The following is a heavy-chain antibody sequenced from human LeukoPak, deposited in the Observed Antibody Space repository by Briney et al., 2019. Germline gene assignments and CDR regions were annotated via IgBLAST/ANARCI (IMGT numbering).Heavy chain of an antibody. Sequence: ETLSLTCTVSGGSISNYYWSWIRQPPGKGLEYIGFIYYSGSTKYKPSLKSRVTISIDMSKSQFSLKLSPVTAADTAVYYCARRSDRGYDFDYWGQGTLVTVSS. CDR2: IYYSGST. D-gene: IGHD5-12*01. CDR3: ARRSDRGYDFDY. J-gene: IGHJ4*02. CDR1: GGSISNYY. V-gene: IGHV4-59*01.